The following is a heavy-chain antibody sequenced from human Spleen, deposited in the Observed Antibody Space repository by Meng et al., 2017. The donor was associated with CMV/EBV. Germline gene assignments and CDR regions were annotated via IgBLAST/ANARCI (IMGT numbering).Heavy chain of an antibody. D-gene: IGHD6-13*01. CDR3: ARGAYISSWYYFDY. CDR1: GDSVSSNSAA. Sequence: SQTLSFTCGISGDSVSSNSAAWKWIRQSPSRGLEWLGRTYYRSKWRNEYAVSVKRRITINADTSKNQFSLQLNSVTPEDTAVYYCARGAYISSWYYFDYWGQGTLVTVSS. J-gene: IGHJ4*02. CDR2: TYYRSKWRN. V-gene: IGHV6-1*01.